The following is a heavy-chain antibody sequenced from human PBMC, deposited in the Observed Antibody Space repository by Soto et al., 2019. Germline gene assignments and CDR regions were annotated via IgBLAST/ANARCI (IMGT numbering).Heavy chain of an antibody. Sequence: QVQLVESGGGVVQPGRSLRLSCAASGFTFSSYAMHWVRQAPGKGLEWVAVISYDGSNKYYADSVKGRFTISRDNSKNTLYLQLNSLTAEDTAVYYCARREAYYYDSSGYYPFDYWGQGNLVTVSS. CDR2: ISYDGSNK. CDR3: ARREAYYYDSSGYYPFDY. J-gene: IGHJ4*02. V-gene: IGHV3-30-3*01. CDR1: GFTFSSYA. D-gene: IGHD3-22*01.